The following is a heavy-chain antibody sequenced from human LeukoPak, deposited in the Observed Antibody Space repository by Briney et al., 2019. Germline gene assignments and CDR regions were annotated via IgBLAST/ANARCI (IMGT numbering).Heavy chain of an antibody. CDR1: GFTFSSYS. CDR3: ARKGGRYYGMDV. D-gene: IGHD1-26*01. Sequence: PGGSLRLSCAASGFTFSSYSMNWVRQAPGKGLEWVAVISYDGSNKYYADSVKGRFTISRDNAKNSLYLQMNSLRAEDTAVYYCARKGGRYYGMDVWGQGTTVTVSS. V-gene: IGHV3-30*03. J-gene: IGHJ6*02. CDR2: ISYDGSNK.